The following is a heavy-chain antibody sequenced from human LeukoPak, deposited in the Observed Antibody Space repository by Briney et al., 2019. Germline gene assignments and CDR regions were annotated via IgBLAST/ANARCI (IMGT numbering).Heavy chain of an antibody. CDR1: GYIFTELS. V-gene: IGHV1-24*01. J-gene: IGHJ4*02. CDR3: ATDGAGDYLNH. Sequence: ASVKVSCKVSGYIFTELSMHWVRQAPGQGLEWMGGFNPEDGETFYAQKFQGRVNMTEDTSTDTAYMELSSLSYDDTAAYYCATDGAGDYLNHWGQGTLVTVSS. D-gene: IGHD4-17*01. CDR2: FNPEDGET.